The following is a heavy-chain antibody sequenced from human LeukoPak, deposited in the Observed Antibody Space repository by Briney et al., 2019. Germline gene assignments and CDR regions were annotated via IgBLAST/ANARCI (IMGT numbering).Heavy chain of an antibody. CDR3: ARVVKGPYYFDY. D-gene: IGHD4-23*01. J-gene: IGHJ4*02. Sequence: SETLSLTCAVSGGPISSGAYSWSWIRQPPGKGLEWIGYIYHSGSTYYNPSLMSRLTISVDRSKNQFSLRLSSVTAADTAVYYCARVVKGPYYFDYWGQGTLVTVSS. CDR1: GGPISSGAYS. CDR2: IYHSGST. V-gene: IGHV4-30-2*01.